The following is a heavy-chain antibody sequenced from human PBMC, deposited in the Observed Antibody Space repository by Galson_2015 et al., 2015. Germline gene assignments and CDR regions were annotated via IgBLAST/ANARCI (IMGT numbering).Heavy chain of an antibody. J-gene: IGHJ3*02. CDR3: ARPPHSGWYAFDI. V-gene: IGHV5-51*01. CDR2: IYPGDSDP. Sequence: QPGAEVKKPGESLTISCKGSGYSFTSYWIGWGRQMPGKGLEWIGIIYPGDSDPRYSPSFQGQVTISADKSISTAYLQWSSLKASDTAMYYCARPPHSGWYAFDIWGQGTMVTVSS. D-gene: IGHD6-19*01. CDR1: GYSFTSYW.